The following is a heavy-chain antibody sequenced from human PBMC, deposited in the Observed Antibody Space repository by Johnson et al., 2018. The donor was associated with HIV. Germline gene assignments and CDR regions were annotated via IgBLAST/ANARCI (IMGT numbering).Heavy chain of an antibody. J-gene: IGHJ3*02. Sequence: VQLVESGGGLVQPGGSLRLSCAASGLSVSNNFMTWVRQAPGKGLEWVSVLSSGGDTWYAGSVTGRFTISRDNSKNTVSLQMNRVRGEDTAVYYCARDRAQVGDPNEAVGIWGRGTVVTVSS. CDR1: GLSVSNNF. CDR3: ARDRAQVGDPNEAVGI. D-gene: IGHD2-8*01. V-gene: IGHV3-66*01. CDR2: LSSGGDT.